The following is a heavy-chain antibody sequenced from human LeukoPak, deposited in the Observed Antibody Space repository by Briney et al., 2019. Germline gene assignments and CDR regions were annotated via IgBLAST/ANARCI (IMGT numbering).Heavy chain of an antibody. V-gene: IGHV5-51*01. CDR3: ARHFNFIYYMDV. D-gene: IGHD1-1*01. Sequence: GESLKISCKSSGYNFGYHWIAWVRRMPGKGLEWMGIIYPDDSDTRYGPSFEGQVTISADKSTNTAYLQWSSLKASDTAIYYCARHFNFIYYMDVWGKGTTVTVSS. CDR1: GYNFGYHW. J-gene: IGHJ6*03. CDR2: IYPDDSDT.